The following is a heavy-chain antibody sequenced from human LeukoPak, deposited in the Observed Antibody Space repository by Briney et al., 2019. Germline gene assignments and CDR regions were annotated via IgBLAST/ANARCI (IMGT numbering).Heavy chain of an antibody. J-gene: IGHJ4*02. CDR2: ASYYVGKQ. V-gene: IGHV3-23*01. CDR1: GFTFSDYA. CDR3: AKAGIGADGAGFLCEY. Sequence: GGSLRLYCAASGFTFSDYAMSWVRQAPGKGLEWVSTASYYVGKQYHADSVRGRFTVSRDNSRNTVSLQMSSLRVEDTGINYCAKAGIGADGAGFLCEYWGQGTLVTVSS. D-gene: IGHD1-1*01.